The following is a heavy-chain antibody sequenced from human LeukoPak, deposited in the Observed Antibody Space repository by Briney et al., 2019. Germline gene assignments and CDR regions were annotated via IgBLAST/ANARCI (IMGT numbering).Heavy chain of an antibody. CDR3: ARINVGWNYQIRQDWFDP. J-gene: IGHJ5*02. CDR2: INHSGST. CDR1: GGSFSGYY. V-gene: IGHV4-34*01. D-gene: IGHD1-7*01. Sequence: SETLSLTCAVYGGSFSGYYWSWIRQPPGKGLEWIGEINHSGSTNYNPSLKSRVTISVDTSKNQFSLKLSSVTAADTAVYYCARINVGWNYQIRQDWFDPWGQGTLVTVSS.